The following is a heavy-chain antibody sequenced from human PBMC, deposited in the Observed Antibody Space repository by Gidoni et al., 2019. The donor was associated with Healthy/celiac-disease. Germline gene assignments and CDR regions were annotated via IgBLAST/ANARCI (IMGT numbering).Heavy chain of an antibody. J-gene: IGHJ6*02. CDR3: ARHSRGYDFWSGYKDYYYYGMDV. CDR2: IIPIFGTA. CDR1: GGTFSSYA. V-gene: IGHV1-69*01. D-gene: IGHD3-3*01. Sequence: QVQLVQSGAEVKKPGSSVKVSCKASGGTFSSYAISWVRQAPGQGLEWMGGIIPIFGTANYAQKFQGRVTITADESTSTAYMELSSLRSEDTAVYYCARHSRGYDFWSGYKDYYYYGMDVWGQGTTVTVSS.